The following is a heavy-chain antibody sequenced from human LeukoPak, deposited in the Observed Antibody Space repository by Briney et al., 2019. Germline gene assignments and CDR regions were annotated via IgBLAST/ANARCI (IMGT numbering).Heavy chain of an antibody. D-gene: IGHD6-25*01. CDR1: GFTFSDYY. Sequence: GGSLRLSCAASGFTFSDYYMSWIRQAPGKGLEWVSYISSSGSTIYYADSVKGRFTISRDNSKNTLYLQMNSLRAEDTAVYYCATRQVIAAAGLAFDYWGQGILLTVSS. V-gene: IGHV3-11*01. J-gene: IGHJ4*02. CDR3: ATRQVIAAAGLAFDY. CDR2: ISSSGSTI.